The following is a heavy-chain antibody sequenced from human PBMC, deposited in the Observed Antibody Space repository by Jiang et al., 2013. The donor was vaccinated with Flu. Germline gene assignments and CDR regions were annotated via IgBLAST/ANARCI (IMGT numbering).Heavy chain of an antibody. Sequence: PSETLSLTCAVYGGSVQWLLLELDPPAPRKGLEWIGEINHSGSTNYNPSLKSRVTISVDTSKNQFSLKLSSVTAADTAVHYCASDSSGYYSYWGQGTLVTVSS. D-gene: IGHD3-22*01. CDR3: ASDSSGYYSY. CDR2: INHSGST. CDR1: GGSVQWLL. J-gene: IGHJ4*02. V-gene: IGHV4-34*01.